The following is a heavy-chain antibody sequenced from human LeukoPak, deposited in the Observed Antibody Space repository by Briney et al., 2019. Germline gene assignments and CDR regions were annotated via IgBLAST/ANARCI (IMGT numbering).Heavy chain of an antibody. Sequence: ASVKVSCKASGYTFTGYGISWVRQAPGQGLEWMGWISAYNGNTNYAQKLQGRVTMTTDTSTSTAYMELRSLRSDDTAVYYCARDVFSFGWLDYWSQGTLVTVSS. CDR2: ISAYNGNT. CDR3: ARDVFSFGWLDY. J-gene: IGHJ4*02. D-gene: IGHD5-24*01. V-gene: IGHV1-18*01. CDR1: GYTFTGYG.